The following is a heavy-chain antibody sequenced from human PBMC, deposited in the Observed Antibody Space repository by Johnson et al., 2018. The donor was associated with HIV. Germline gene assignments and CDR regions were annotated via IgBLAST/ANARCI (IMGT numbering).Heavy chain of an antibody. CDR1: GFTLSNCG. CDR3: ARGGVGAGDAFDI. J-gene: IGHJ3*02. V-gene: IGHV3-74*02. D-gene: IGHD1-26*01. Sequence: VQLVESGGGVAQPGRSLRLSCAASGFTLSNCGMHWVRQAPGKGLVWVSRINSDGSSTTYADSVKGRFTISRDNAKNSLYLQMNSLRAEDTAVYYCARGGVGAGDAFDIWGQGTMVTVSS. CDR2: INSDGSST.